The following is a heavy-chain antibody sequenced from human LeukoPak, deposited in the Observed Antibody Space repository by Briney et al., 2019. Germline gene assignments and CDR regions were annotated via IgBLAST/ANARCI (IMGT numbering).Heavy chain of an antibody. CDR1: GFTLTRFW. J-gene: IGHJ4*02. V-gene: IGHV3-74*01. D-gene: IGHD5-18*01. CDR3: AKDIAQGYTFGSIEQDY. CDR2: VSGDGSYT. Sequence: GGSLRLSCAASGFTLTRFWMHWVRQAPGKGLVWVSRVSGDGSYTDYANSVKGRFTISRDNAKNTLYLQMNSLGAEDTAVYYCAKDIAQGYTFGSIEQDYWGRGTLVTVSS.